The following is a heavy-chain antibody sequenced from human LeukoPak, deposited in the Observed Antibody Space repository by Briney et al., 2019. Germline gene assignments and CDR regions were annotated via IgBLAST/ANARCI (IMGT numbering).Heavy chain of an antibody. CDR3: ATLSQNQYRMGWDYYYMDV. CDR2: IYYSGST. J-gene: IGHJ6*03. Sequence: SETLSLSCTVSGGSISSGGYYWSWIRQHPGKGLEWIGYIYYSGSTYYNPSLKSRVTISVDTSKNQFSLKLSSVTAADTAVYYCATLSQNQYRMGWDYYYMDVWGKGTTATVSS. CDR1: GGSISSGGYY. D-gene: IGHD1-14*01. V-gene: IGHV4-31*03.